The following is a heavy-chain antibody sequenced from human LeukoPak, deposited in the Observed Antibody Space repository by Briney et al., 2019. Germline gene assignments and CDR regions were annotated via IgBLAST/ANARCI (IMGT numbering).Heavy chain of an antibody. CDR1: GFTFRSYG. V-gene: IGHV3-30*02. Sequence: GGSLRLSCAASGFTFRSYGMHWVRQAPGKGLEWVAFIRYDGSNKNYADSVKGRFTISRDNSKNTLYLQMNSLRAEDTAVYYCARGPSGYHNTGGQGTLVTVSS. CDR2: IRYDGSNK. D-gene: IGHD5-12*01. CDR3: ARGPSGYHNT. J-gene: IGHJ4*02.